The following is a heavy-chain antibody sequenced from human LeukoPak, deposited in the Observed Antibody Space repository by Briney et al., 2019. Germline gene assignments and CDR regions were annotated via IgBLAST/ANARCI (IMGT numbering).Heavy chain of an antibody. CDR1: GFTFSSYS. CDR3: ASLVYDYVWGSYSDYYMDV. CDR2: ISSSSSTI. D-gene: IGHD3-16*01. V-gene: IGHV3-48*01. Sequence: PGGSLRLSCAASGFTFSSYSMNWVRQAPGKGLEWVSYISSSSSTIYYADSVKGRFTISRDNAKNSLYLQMNSLRAEDTAVYYCASLVYDYVWGSYSDYYMDVWAKGPRSPSP. J-gene: IGHJ6*03.